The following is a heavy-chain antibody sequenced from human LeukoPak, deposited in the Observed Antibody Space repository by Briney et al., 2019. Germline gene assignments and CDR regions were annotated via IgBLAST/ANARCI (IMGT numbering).Heavy chain of an antibody. Sequence: GGSLRLSCAASGFTFSRYSVNWVRQAPGKGLEWVSCITGGSDYIFYADSVRGRFTISRDNAKNSLYLQMNSLRAEDTAIYYCAKYAVVVAATQVAVFDYWGQGTLVTVSS. CDR2: ITGGSDYI. J-gene: IGHJ4*02. D-gene: IGHD2-15*01. V-gene: IGHV3-21*04. CDR1: GFTFSRYS. CDR3: AKYAVVVAATQVAVFDY.